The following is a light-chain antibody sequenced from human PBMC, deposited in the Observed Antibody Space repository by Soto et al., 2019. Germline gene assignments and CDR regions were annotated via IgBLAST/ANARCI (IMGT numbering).Light chain of an antibody. J-gene: IGKJ4*01. CDR3: QQRSNWPT. CDR2: DAS. CDR1: QSVSSY. Sequence: EIVLTQSPATLSLSPGERATLSCRASQSVSSYLAWYQQKPGQAPRLLIYDASNRATGIPARFSGSGSGTDFTPTTSSLEPEDFAVYYCQQRSNWPTFGGGTKVEIK. V-gene: IGKV3-11*01.